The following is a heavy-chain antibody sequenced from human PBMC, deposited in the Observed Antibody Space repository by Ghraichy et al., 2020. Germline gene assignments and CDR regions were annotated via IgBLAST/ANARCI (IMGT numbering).Heavy chain of an antibody. V-gene: IGHV4-59*01. CDR1: GASISSYY. CDR3: ARDEAAQIENYYYYYGMDV. J-gene: IGHJ6*02. D-gene: IGHD6-13*01. CDR2: VYYTGST. Sequence: SETLSLTCTVAGASISSYYWSWIRQPPGKGLQWIGYVYYTGSTNSNPSPKSGVTISVDTSKNQFSLKLSSVTAADTAVYYCARDEAAQIENYYYYYGMDVWGQETTVTVSS.